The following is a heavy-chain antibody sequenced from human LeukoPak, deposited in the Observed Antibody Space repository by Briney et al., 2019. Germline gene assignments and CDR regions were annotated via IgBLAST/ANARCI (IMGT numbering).Heavy chain of an antibody. D-gene: IGHD1-26*01. CDR1: GFTFSSYG. CDR3: ARAHSSGSYPAFDI. CDR2: IWYDGSNK. J-gene: IGHJ3*02. V-gene: IGHV3-33*01. Sequence: GGSLRLSCAASGFTFSSYGMHWVRQAPGKGLEWVAVIWYDGSNKYYADSVKGRFTISRDNSKNTLYLQMNSLRAEDTAVYYCARAHSSGSYPAFDIWGQGTMVTVSS.